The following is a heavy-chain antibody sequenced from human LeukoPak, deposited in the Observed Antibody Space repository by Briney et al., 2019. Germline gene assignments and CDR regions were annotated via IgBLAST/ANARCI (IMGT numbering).Heavy chain of an antibody. Sequence: GGSLRLSCAASGFTFDDYAMDWVRQAPGKGLEWVSLISWDGGSTYYADSVKGRFTISRDNSKTSLYLQMNSLRAEDTALYYCARRLDYYDSSGYFGHYYYYYMDVWGKGTTVTVSS. V-gene: IGHV3-43D*03. J-gene: IGHJ6*03. CDR3: ARRLDYYDSSGYFGHYYYYYMDV. CDR2: ISWDGGST. D-gene: IGHD3-22*01. CDR1: GFTFDDYA.